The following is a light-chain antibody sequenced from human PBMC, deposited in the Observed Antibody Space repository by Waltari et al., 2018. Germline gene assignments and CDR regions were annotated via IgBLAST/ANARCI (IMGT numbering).Light chain of an antibody. J-gene: IGLJ3*02. Sequence: QSVLTQPPSVSGTPGQRVTISCPGSSSKIGSFAVNWYQQFPGTAPKLLIYYNNQRPSGVPDRFSGSKSGTSASLAISGLQSADEADYHCSAWDDSLNAWVFGGGTRLTVL. V-gene: IGLV1-44*01. CDR3: SAWDDSLNAWV. CDR1: SSKIGSFA. CDR2: YNN.